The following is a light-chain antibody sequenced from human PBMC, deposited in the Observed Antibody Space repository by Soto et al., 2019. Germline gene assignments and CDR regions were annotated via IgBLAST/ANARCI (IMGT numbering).Light chain of an antibody. V-gene: IGLV2-8*01. Sequence: QSVLTQPPSASGSPGQSVTISCTGTSSDDGGYNFVSWYQQHPGKAPKLMIYEVSKRPSGVPDRFSGSKSGNTASLTVSGLQADDEADYYCTSYAGSNIPVVFGGGTKVTVL. CDR3: TSYAGSNIPVV. CDR1: SSDDGGYNF. J-gene: IGLJ2*01. CDR2: EVS.